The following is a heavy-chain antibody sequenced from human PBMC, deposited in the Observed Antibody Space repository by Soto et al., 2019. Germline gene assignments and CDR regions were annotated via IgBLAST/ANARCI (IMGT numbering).Heavy chain of an antibody. J-gene: IGHJ1*01. CDR1: GGSFSDDY. D-gene: IGHD2-21*01. V-gene: IGHV4-34*01. CDR3: GRRPKAMVVPNF. CDR2: INHSGST. Sequence: QVQIEQWGAGLLKPSETLSLTCAVYGGSFSDDYWSWIRQSPGKGLEWIGEINHSGSTNYNPSLSSRFAISVDTYKNQVSLKLTSVTAADTAVYFCGRRPKAMVVPNFWGQGTLVTVSS.